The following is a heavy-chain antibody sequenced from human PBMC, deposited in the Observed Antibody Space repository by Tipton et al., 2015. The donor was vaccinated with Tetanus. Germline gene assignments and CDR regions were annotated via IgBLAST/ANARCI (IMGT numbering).Heavy chain of an antibody. D-gene: IGHD4-11*01. V-gene: IGHV3-7*01. CDR1: GFTLSSYW. Sequence: SLRLSCAASGFTLSSYWMSWVRQAPGKGLEWVANIKQDGSEKYYVDSVKGRFTISRDNSKNTLYLQMNSLRAEDTAMYYCARDFDYKADYWGQGTLVTVSS. CDR2: IKQDGSEK. J-gene: IGHJ4*02. CDR3: ARDFDYKADY.